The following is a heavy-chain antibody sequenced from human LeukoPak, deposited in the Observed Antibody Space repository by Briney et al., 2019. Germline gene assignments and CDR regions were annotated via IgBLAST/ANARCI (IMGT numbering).Heavy chain of an antibody. V-gene: IGHV4-61*01. CDR1: GGSISSSSYY. CDR2: IYYSGST. J-gene: IGHJ4*02. Sequence: SETLSLTCTVSGGSISSSSYYWSWIRRPPGKGLEWIGYIYYSGSTNYNPSLKSRVTISVDTSKNQFSLKLSSVTAADTAVYYCARLGLSSSWYFDYWGQGTLVTVSS. D-gene: IGHD6-13*01. CDR3: ARLGLSSSWYFDY.